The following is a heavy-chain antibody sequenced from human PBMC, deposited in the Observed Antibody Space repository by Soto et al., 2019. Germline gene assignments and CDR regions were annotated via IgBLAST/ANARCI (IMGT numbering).Heavy chain of an antibody. CDR1: GGSFSNYT. V-gene: IGHV1-69*01. Sequence: QVQLLQSGAEVKKPGSSVQVSCKASGGSFSNYTFAWVRQAPGRGPEWMGGVIPMFRSTNYAQRFQGRVTISADEATSTVYMDLTSLTSADSAIYYCARVFKWQQPHYFDHWGQGTLVTVSS. D-gene: IGHD5-12*01. CDR3: ARVFKWQQPHYFDH. CDR2: VIPMFRST. J-gene: IGHJ4*02.